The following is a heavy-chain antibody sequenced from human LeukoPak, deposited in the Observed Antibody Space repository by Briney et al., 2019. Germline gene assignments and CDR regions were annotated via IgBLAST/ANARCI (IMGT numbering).Heavy chain of an antibody. J-gene: IGHJ4*02. Sequence: PGGSLRLSCAASGFTVSSNYMSWVRQAPGKGLEWVSVIYSGGSTYYADSVKGRFTISRDNSKNTLYLQMNSLSAEETAVYCSTTIRPFDYGGQGTLVTVAS. CDR3: TTIRPFDY. CDR1: GFTVSSNY. V-gene: IGHV3-66*02. CDR2: IYSGGST.